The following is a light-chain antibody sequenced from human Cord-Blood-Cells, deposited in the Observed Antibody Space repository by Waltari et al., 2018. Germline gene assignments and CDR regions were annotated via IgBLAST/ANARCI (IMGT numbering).Light chain of an antibody. Sequence: QSALTQPASVSGSPGQSITIPCTGTSSDVGGSNYVSWYQQHPGKAPKRMIYDVSTRPSGVSNRFSGSKSGNTASLTISGLQAEDEADYYCSSYTSSSTWVFGGGTKLTVL. CDR1: SSDVGGSNY. J-gene: IGLJ3*02. V-gene: IGLV2-14*03. CDR3: SSYTSSSTWV. CDR2: DVS.